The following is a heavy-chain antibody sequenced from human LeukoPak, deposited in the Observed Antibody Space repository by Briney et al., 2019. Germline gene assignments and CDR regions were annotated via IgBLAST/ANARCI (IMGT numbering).Heavy chain of an antibody. CDR3: ATSEMAAKKDHQY. Sequence: GGSLRLSCAASGFTFRSYAMSWVRQAPGKGLEWVSAISVGGVGTYYADSVKGRFTISRDNSKNTLFLQMDSLRAEDTAVYYCATSEMAAKKDHQYWGQGSLVTVSS. J-gene: IGHJ4*02. D-gene: IGHD5-24*01. CDR1: GFTFRSYA. V-gene: IGHV3-23*01. CDR2: ISVGGVGT.